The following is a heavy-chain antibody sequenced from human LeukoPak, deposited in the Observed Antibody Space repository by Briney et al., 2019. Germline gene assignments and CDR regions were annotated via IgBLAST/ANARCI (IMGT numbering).Heavy chain of an antibody. J-gene: IGHJ5*02. CDR2: ISGGSGTI. Sequence: GGSLRLSCAASGFTFTNYNMNWVRQAPGKGLEWISYISGGSGTIYYADSVRGRFTVSRDNAKDTLWLQMDSLRVEDTAVYFCARLYGDWFDPWGPGTLVTVSS. D-gene: IGHD4-17*01. V-gene: IGHV3-48*01. CDR3: ARLYGDWFDP. CDR1: GFTFTNYN.